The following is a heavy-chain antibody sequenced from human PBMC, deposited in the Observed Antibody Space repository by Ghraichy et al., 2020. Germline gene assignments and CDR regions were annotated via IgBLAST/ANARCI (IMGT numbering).Heavy chain of an antibody. CDR2: IKEDGSEK. Sequence: GGSLRLSCVASGFSFRSYWMGWVRQAPGKGLEWVANIKEDGSEKYCVDSVKGRFTISRDNAKRSLFLQMSSLRGDDTAVYYCMRGVAAAGTSVDYWGQGALVTVSS. CDR1: GFSFRSYW. J-gene: IGHJ4*02. D-gene: IGHD6-25*01. V-gene: IGHV3-7*03. CDR3: MRGVAAAGTSVDY.